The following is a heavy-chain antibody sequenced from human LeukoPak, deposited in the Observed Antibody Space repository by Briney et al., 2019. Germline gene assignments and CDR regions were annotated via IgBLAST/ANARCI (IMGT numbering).Heavy chain of an antibody. D-gene: IGHD3-22*01. CDR3: AREYNSSGYYSWYYYGMDV. V-gene: IGHV3-30-3*01. CDR1: GFTFSSYA. J-gene: IGHJ6*02. CDR2: ISYDGSNK. Sequence: PGRSLRLSCAASGFTFSSYAMHWVRQAPGKGLEWVAVISYDGSNKYYADSVKGRFTISRDNSKNTLYLQMNSLRAEDTAVYYCAREYNSSGYYSWYYYGMDVWGQGTTVTVSS.